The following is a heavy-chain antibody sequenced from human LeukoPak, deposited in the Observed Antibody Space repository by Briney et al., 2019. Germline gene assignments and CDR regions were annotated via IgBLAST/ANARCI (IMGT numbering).Heavy chain of an antibody. CDR3: ARDGCGGSCFHYYYYYMDV. V-gene: IGHV4-61*02. Sequence: SETLSLTCTVSSGSISSSNYYWSWIRQPAGKGLEWIGRIFTIGSTNYNPSLNSRVTISIDTSKNQFSLKPSSVTAADTAVYYCARDGCGGSCFHYYYYYMDVWGKGTTVTISS. CDR2: IFTIGST. D-gene: IGHD2-15*01. J-gene: IGHJ6*03. CDR1: SGSISSSNYY.